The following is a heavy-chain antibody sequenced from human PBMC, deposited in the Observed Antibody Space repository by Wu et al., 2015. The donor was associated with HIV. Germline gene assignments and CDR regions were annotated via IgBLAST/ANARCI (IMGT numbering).Heavy chain of an antibody. D-gene: IGHD6-13*01. V-gene: IGHV1-69*13. J-gene: IGHJ6*02. CDR3: ARAYSSSWTAGGYYYYVRYGL. CDR2: VIPMFGTA. Sequence: QVQLVQSGAEVKKPGSSVKVSCKASGGTFSSYTISWVRQAPGQGLEWMGRVIPMFGTAKYAQKFQDRVTITADGSTSTAYMELSSLRSEDTAVYYCARAYSSSWTAGGYYYYVRYGLVGPRDHGHRLL. CDR1: GGTFSSYT.